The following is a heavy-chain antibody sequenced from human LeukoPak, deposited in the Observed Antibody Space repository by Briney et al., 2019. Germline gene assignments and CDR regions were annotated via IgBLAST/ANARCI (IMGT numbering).Heavy chain of an antibody. CDR3: ARTDIVVVPAANHDAFDI. D-gene: IGHD2-2*01. Sequence: PSETLSLTCAVYGGSFSGYYWSWIRQPPGKGLEWIEEINHSGSTNYNPSLKSRVTISVDTSKNQFSLKLGSVTAADTAVYYCARTDIVVVPAANHDAFDIWGQGTMVTVSS. J-gene: IGHJ3*02. CDR1: GGSFSGYY. CDR2: INHSGST. V-gene: IGHV4-34*01.